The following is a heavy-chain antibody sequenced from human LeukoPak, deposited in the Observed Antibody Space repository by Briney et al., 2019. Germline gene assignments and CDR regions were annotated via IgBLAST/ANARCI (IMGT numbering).Heavy chain of an antibody. CDR3: AKDKSYGDYPGY. CDR1: GFTFSSYG. Sequence: GGSLRLSCVASGFTFSSYGLHWVRQAPGKGLEWVAFIRYDGSNKYYADSVKGRFTISRDNFKNTVSLQMNSLRAEDTALYYCAKDKSYGDYPGYWGQGTLVAVSS. CDR2: IRYDGSNK. D-gene: IGHD4-17*01. J-gene: IGHJ4*02. V-gene: IGHV3-30*02.